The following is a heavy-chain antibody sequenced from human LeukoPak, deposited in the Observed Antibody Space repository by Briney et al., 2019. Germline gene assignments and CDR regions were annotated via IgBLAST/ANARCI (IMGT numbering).Heavy chain of an antibody. J-gene: IGHJ4*02. V-gene: IGHV1-46*01. CDR3: ARVSTGGGFDY. Sequence: ASVKVSCKASGYSFTSYYMHWVRQAPGQGLEWMGIINPSGDSTSYAQKFQGRVTMTRDMSTSTDYMELSSLRSEDTAVYYCARVSTGGGFDYWGQGTLVTVSS. CDR1: GYSFTSYY. D-gene: IGHD5/OR15-5a*01. CDR2: INPSGDST.